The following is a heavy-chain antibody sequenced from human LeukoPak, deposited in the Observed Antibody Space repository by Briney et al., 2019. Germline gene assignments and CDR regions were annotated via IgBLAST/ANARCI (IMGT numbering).Heavy chain of an antibody. CDR3: ARLSGYNYYYMDV. V-gene: IGHV4-38-2*01. J-gene: IGHJ6*03. Sequence: PSETLSLTCAVSTYTIRNGYYWGWSRPPPGKRQEWTGSSDHSGSTYYNPSLKSRLTISVDTSKNQCSRKLSSVTAADTAVYYCARLSGYNYYYMDVWGKGITVTVSS. CDR1: TYTIRNGYY. D-gene: IGHD1-26*01. CDR2: SDHSGST.